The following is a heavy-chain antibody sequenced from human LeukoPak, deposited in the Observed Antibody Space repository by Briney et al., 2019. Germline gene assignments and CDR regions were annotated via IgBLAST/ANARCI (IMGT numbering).Heavy chain of an antibody. D-gene: IGHD1-14*01. Sequence: GGSLRLSCAASGFTFSNYAMSWVRQAPGKELEWVSAISGSGGSTYYADSVKGRFTISRDNSKSTLYLQMNSLRAEDTAIFYCARDLNRNWFDPWGQGTLVTVSS. V-gene: IGHV3-23*01. J-gene: IGHJ5*02. CDR3: ARDLNRNWFDP. CDR2: ISGSGGST. CDR1: GFTFSNYA.